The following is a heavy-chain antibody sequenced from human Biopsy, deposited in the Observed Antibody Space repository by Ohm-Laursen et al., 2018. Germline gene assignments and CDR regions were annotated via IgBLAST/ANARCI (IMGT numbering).Heavy chain of an antibody. Sequence: TLSLTCEVYGKTFSDYYWTWIRQPPGKGLEWIACIDYRGSTNYNPSLKSRVTISVDTSKNQFSLKLRSVTAADTAVYYCARAVDYYDPYYYYGLDVWGQGTTVTVSS. CDR1: GKTFSDYY. V-gene: IGHV4-34*01. CDR3: ARAVDYYDPYYYYGLDV. D-gene: IGHD3-16*01. J-gene: IGHJ6*02. CDR2: IDYRGST.